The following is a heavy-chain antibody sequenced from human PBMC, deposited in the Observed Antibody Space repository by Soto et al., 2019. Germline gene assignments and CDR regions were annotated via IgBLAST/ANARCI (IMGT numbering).Heavy chain of an antibody. CDR2: ISSSSSYI. D-gene: IGHD5-12*01. CDR3: ARYRKVVATSFDY. CDR1: GFTFSSYS. Sequence: GGSLRLSCAASGFTFSSYSMNWVRQAPGKGLEWVSSISSSSSYIYYADSVKGRFTISRDNAKNSLYLQMNSLSAEDTAVYYCARYRKVVATSFDYWGQGTLVTVSS. J-gene: IGHJ4*02. V-gene: IGHV3-21*01.